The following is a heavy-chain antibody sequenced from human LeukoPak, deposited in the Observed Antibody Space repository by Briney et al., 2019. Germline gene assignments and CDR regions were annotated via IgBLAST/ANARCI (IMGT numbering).Heavy chain of an antibody. CDR2: ISYDGSNK. Sequence: SGGSLRLSCAASGFTFCSYGMHWVRQAPGKGLEWVAVISYDGSNKYYADSVKGRFTISRDNSKNTLYLQMNSLRAGDTAVYYCAKDIRGYSGYDSGLWDWGQGTLVTVSS. D-gene: IGHD5-12*01. CDR1: GFTFCSYG. CDR3: AKDIRGYSGYDSGLWD. V-gene: IGHV3-30*18. J-gene: IGHJ4*02.